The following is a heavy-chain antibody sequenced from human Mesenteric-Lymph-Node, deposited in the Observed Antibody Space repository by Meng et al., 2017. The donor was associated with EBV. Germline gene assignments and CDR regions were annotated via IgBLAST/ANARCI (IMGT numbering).Heavy chain of an antibody. D-gene: IGHD2-15*01. J-gene: IGHJ5*02. CDR2: IIPIFGTA. V-gene: IGHV1-69*01. Sequence: QVQLVQSGAEVKXPXSSVKVSRKASGGTFSSYAISWVRQAPGQGLEWMGGIIPIFGTANYAQKFQGRVTITADESTSTAYMELSSLRSEDTAVYYCAPGKEYCSGGSCRIDPWGQGTLVPVSS. CDR3: APGKEYCSGGSCRIDP. CDR1: GGTFSSYA.